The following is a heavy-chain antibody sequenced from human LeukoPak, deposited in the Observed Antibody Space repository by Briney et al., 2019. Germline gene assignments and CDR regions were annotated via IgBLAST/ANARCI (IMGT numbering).Heavy chain of an antibody. D-gene: IGHD3-3*01. CDR1: GFTFRSYG. CDR2: IWYDGSNK. Sequence: GRSLRLSCAASGFTFRSYGMHWVRQAPGKGLEGVAVIWYDGSNKYYADSVKGRFTISRNKSKNTLYLQMNGLRAEATAVYYCAKGETSGSDYDFWSGYPNTYFDYWGQGTLVTASS. J-gene: IGHJ4*02. CDR3: AKGETSGSDYDFWSGYPNTYFDY. V-gene: IGHV3-33*03.